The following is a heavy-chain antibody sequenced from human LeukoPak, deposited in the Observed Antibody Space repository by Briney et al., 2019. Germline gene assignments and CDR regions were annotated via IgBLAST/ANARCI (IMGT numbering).Heavy chain of an antibody. J-gene: IGHJ4*02. CDR2: TYYGSKWNN. CDR1: GDSVSSNSVA. CDR3: TRGRNSAFDY. Sequence: SQTLSLTCAISGDSVSSNSVAWNWIRQSPSRGLEWLGRTYYGSKWNNDYALSVKSRIAINPDTSKNQFSLQLNSVTPEDTAVYYCTRGRNSAFDYWGQGTLVTVSS. D-gene: IGHD1-14*01. V-gene: IGHV6-1*01.